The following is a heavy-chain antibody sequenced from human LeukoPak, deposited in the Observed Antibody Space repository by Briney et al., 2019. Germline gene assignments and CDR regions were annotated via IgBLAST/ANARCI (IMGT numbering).Heavy chain of an antibody. J-gene: IGHJ4*02. D-gene: IGHD2-21*02. Sequence: PGGSLRLSCAASGFTFSSYAMSWVRQAPGKGLEWVSTVSGSGGSTYYADSVRGRFTISRDNSKNTLYLQMNSLRAEDTAVYYCAKDQFMAYCGGDCYSLYWGQGTLVTVSS. CDR3: AKDQFMAYCGGDCYSLY. CDR2: VSGSGGST. V-gene: IGHV3-23*01. CDR1: GFTFSSYA.